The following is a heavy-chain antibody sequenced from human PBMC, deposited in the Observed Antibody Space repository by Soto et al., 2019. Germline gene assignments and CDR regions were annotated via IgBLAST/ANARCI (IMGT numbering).Heavy chain of an antibody. J-gene: IGHJ4*02. D-gene: IGHD6-13*01. V-gene: IGHV1-46*01. CDR1: GYTFTSYY. CDR2: INPSGGST. CDR3: ARYLAAGDV. Sequence: QVQLVQSGAEVKKPGASVKVSCKASGYTFTSYYVHWVRQAPGQGLEWMGIINPSGGSTTYAQKFQGRVTLTRDTSTSSVYMEVSSLKSEDTAIYYCARYLAAGDVWGQGTLVTVSS.